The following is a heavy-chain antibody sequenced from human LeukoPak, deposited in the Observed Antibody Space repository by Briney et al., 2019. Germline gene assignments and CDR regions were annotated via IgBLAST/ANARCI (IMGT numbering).Heavy chain of an antibody. J-gene: IGHJ4*02. CDR3: ARALHYYDSSGYDY. CDR1: GFTFDDYG. Sequence: GGSLRLSCAASGFTFDDYGMSWVRQAPGKGLEWVSGINWNGGSTGYADSVKGRSTISRDNAKNSLYLQMNSLRAEDTALYYCARALHYYDSSGYDYWGQGTLVTVSS. CDR2: INWNGGST. D-gene: IGHD3-22*01. V-gene: IGHV3-20*04.